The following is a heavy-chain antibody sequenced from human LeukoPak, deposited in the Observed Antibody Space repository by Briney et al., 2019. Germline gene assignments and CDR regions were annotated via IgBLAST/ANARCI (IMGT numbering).Heavy chain of an antibody. Sequence: SETLSLTCTVSGGSISSYYWSWIRQPAGKGLEWIGRIYTSGSTNYNPSLKSRVTISVNKSKNQFSLKLSSVTAADTAVYYCARERRTAMSYNWFDPWGQGTLVTVSS. CDR3: ARERRTAMSYNWFDP. J-gene: IGHJ5*02. D-gene: IGHD5-18*01. V-gene: IGHV4-4*07. CDR2: IYTSGST. CDR1: GGSISSYY.